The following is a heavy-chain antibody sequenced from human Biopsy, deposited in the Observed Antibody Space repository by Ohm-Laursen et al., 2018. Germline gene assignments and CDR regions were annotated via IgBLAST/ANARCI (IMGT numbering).Heavy chain of an antibody. Sequence: SLRLSCTASGFTFSSNWMSWVRQAPGKGLEWVANIKQDGSEKYYVDSVKGRFTISRDNAKNSLYLQMDSLRAEDTAVYYCAREGASGHYYDSSGDFDCWGQGTLVTVSS. J-gene: IGHJ4*02. CDR3: AREGASGHYYDSSGDFDC. CDR1: GFTFSSNW. CDR2: IKQDGSEK. D-gene: IGHD3-22*01. V-gene: IGHV3-7*01.